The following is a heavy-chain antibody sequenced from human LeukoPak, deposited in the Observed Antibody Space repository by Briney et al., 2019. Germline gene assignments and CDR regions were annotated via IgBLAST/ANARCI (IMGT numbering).Heavy chain of an antibody. J-gene: IGHJ5*02. Sequence: GGSLRLSYAASGFTFSSYGMSWVRQAPGKGLEWVSGISGSGGSTYYADSVKGRFTISRDNPKNTLYLQMNSLRAEDTAVYYCAKDKKIAAAGSFDPWGQGTLVTVSS. CDR3: AKDKKIAAAGSFDP. V-gene: IGHV3-23*01. D-gene: IGHD6-13*01. CDR2: ISGSGGST. CDR1: GFTFSSYG.